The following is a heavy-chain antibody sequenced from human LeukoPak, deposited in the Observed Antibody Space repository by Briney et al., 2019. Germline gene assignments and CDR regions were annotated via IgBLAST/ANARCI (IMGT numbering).Heavy chain of an antibody. CDR2: INRDGSER. V-gene: IGHV3-7*03. J-gene: IGHJ6*02. CDR3: ARRNAMDV. CDR1: GFTFSSYW. Sequence: GGSLRLSCAASGFTFSSYWMNWARQAPGKGLEWVANINRDGSERYYVDSVKGRFTISRDDAKSSLYLQMNSLRAEDTAVYYCARRNAMDVWGQGTTVIVFS.